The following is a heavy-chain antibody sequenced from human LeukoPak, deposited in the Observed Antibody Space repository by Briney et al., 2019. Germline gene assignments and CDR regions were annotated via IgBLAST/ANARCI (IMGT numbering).Heavy chain of an antibody. Sequence: PGGSLRLSCAASGFTFSNYWMHWVRQAPGKGLVWVSRINSDGINTSYADSVKGRFTISRDNSKNTLYLQMSSLRAEDTAVYYCAKSGYNRFDYWGQGTLVTVSS. CDR3: AKSGYNRFDY. J-gene: IGHJ4*02. D-gene: IGHD5-24*01. V-gene: IGHV3-74*01. CDR2: INSDGINT. CDR1: GFTFSNYW.